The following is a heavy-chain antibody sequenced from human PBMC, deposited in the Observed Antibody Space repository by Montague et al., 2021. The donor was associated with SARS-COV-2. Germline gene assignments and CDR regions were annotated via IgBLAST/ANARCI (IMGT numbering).Heavy chain of an antibody. CDR2: IENSGRT. V-gene: IGHV4-59*01. J-gene: IGHJ4*02. Sequence: SETLSLTCTVSGDSISGYYWSWVRQPPGKGLEWIAYIENSGRTEYKPSLQSRVAVSIDTSKSHFSLRLSSLTAADTAVYFCARGVYGAYFDYWGQGMLVTVSS. CDR1: GDSISGYY. CDR3: ARGVYGAYFDY. D-gene: IGHD2-21*01.